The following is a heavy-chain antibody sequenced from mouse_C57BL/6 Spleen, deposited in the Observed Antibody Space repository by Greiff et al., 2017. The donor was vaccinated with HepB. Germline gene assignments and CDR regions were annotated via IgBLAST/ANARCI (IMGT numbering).Heavy chain of an antibody. CDR3: ARGIYYGYGAFDY. D-gene: IGHD2-2*01. V-gene: IGHV1-26*01. CDR2: INPNNGGT. CDR1: GYTFTDYY. J-gene: IGHJ2*01. Sequence: EVQLQQSGPELVKPGASVKISCKASGYTFTDYYMNWVKQSHGKSLEWIGDINPNNGGTSYNQKFKGKATLTVDTSSSTAYMELRSLTSEDSAVYYCARGIYYGYGAFDYWGQGTTLTVSS.